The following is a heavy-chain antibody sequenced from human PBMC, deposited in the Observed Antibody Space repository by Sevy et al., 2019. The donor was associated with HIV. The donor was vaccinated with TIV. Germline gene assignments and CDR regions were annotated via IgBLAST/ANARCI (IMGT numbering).Heavy chain of an antibody. V-gene: IGHV3-9*01. D-gene: IGHD3-22*01. Sequence: GGSLRLSCAASGFTFEDYALHWVRQVPGKGLEWVSGISWNSGRIGYADSVKGRFTISRDKAKNSLYLQMNSLRAEDTAFYYCAKDSYYDSSGYFDAWGPGTLVTVSS. CDR3: AKDSYYDSSGYFDA. CDR2: ISWNSGRI. J-gene: IGHJ4*02. CDR1: GFTFEDYA.